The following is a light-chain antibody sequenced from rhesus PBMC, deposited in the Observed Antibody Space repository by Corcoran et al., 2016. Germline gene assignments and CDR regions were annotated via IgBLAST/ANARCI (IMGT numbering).Light chain of an antibody. J-gene: IGKJ2*01. CDR1: PGISSW. Sequence: DIQMTQSPSSLSASVGDTVTITCRASPGISSWLAWYQQKPGKAPKLLIYKEASLQSGVPSRFSGRGSGTDFTLTISSLQSEDFATYYCQQYSSRPYSFGQGTKVEIK. CDR2: KEA. V-gene: IGKV1-22*01. CDR3: QQYSSRPYS.